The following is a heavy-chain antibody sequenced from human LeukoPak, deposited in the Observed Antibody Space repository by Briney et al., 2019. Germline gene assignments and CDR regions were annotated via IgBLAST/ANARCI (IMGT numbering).Heavy chain of an antibody. Sequence: ASVKVSCKFSGYTLTELSMHWVRQAPGKGLEWMGGFDPEDGETIYAQKFQGRVIMTEDTSTDTAYMELSSLRSEDTAVYYCATVGSSTMIVVVDRFDYWGQGTLVTVSS. CDR1: GYTLTELS. J-gene: IGHJ4*02. V-gene: IGHV1-24*01. CDR2: FDPEDGET. D-gene: IGHD3-22*01. CDR3: ATVGSSTMIVVVDRFDY.